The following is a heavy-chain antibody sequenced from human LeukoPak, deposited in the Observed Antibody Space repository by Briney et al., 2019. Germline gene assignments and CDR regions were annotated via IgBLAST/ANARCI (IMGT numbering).Heavy chain of an antibody. Sequence: PGGSLRLSCAASGFTVSSNYMSWVRQAPGKGLEWVSVIYSGGSTYYADSVKGRFTISRDNSKNTLYLQMNSLRAEDTAVYYCARTSNYDFWSGYSPGGMDVWGQGTTVTVSS. D-gene: IGHD3-3*01. CDR3: ARTSNYDFWSGYSPGGMDV. CDR1: GFTVSSNY. V-gene: IGHV3-53*01. J-gene: IGHJ6*02. CDR2: IYSGGST.